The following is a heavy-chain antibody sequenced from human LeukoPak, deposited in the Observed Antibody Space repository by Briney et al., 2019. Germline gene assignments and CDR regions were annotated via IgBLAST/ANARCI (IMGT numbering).Heavy chain of an antibody. CDR2: VNDNGGRT. CDR1: GFTFSRYA. D-gene: IGHD1-26*01. V-gene: IGHV3-64D*09. CDR3: VKDVGGSYAFDY. J-gene: IGHJ4*02. Sequence: GGSLRLSCSASGFTFSRYAMHWVRQAPGKGLEYVSGVNDNGGRTHYGDSVKGRFSISRDNSKNTLHLQMSTLRAEDTALYYCVKDVGGSYAFDYWGQGILVTVAS.